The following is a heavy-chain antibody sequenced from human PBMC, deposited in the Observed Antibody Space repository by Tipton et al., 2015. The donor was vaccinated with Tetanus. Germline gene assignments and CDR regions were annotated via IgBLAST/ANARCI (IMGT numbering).Heavy chain of an antibody. D-gene: IGHD3-16*02. Sequence: TLSLTCTVSGGSISSYYWSWIRQPPGEGLEWIGYIYYSGGTNYNPSLKSRVTISVDTSKNQFSLKLSSVTAADTAVYYCARHPLRPISSAGLGELSGGNWFDPWGQGTLVTVSS. CDR2: IYYSGGT. CDR1: GGSISSYY. CDR3: ARHPLRPISSAGLGELSGGNWFDP. J-gene: IGHJ5*02. V-gene: IGHV4-59*08.